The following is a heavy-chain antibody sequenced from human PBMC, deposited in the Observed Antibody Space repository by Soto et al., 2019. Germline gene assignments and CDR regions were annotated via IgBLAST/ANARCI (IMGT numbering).Heavy chain of an antibody. CDR3: ARGYYDSSGYIGGFDAFDI. Sequence: PSETLSLTCTVSGGSISSYYWSWIRQPPGKGLEWIGYIYYSGSTNYNPSLKSRVTISVDTSKNQFSLKLSSVTAADTAVYYCARGYYDSSGYIGGFDAFDIWGQGTMVTVSS. CDR1: GGSISSYY. CDR2: IYYSGST. J-gene: IGHJ3*02. D-gene: IGHD3-22*01. V-gene: IGHV4-59*01.